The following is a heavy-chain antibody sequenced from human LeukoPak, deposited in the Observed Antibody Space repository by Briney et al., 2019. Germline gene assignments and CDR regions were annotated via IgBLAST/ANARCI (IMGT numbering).Heavy chain of an antibody. J-gene: IGHJ4*02. CDR1: GGSISSSSYY. V-gene: IGHV4-39*07. Sequence: SETLSLTCTVSGGSISSSSYYWGWIRQPPGKGLEWIGSIYYSGSTYYNPSLKSRVTISVDTSKNQFSLKLSSVTAADTAVYYCARDGYYDYVWGSYRFTLDYWGQGTLVTVSS. CDR3: ARDGYYDYVWGSYRFTLDY. CDR2: IYYSGST. D-gene: IGHD3-16*02.